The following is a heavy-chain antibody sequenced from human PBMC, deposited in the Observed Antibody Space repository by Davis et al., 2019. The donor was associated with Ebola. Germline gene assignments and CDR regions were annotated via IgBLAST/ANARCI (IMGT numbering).Heavy chain of an antibody. Sequence: ASVKVSCKASGYTFTSYGISWVRQAPRQGLEWMGWISAYNGNTNYAQKLQGRVTMTTDTSTSTAYMELRSLRSDDTAVYYCARVRSCTGGVCKYYYYYGMDVWGQGTTVTVSS. CDR3: ARVRSCTGGVCKYYYYYGMDV. J-gene: IGHJ6*02. V-gene: IGHV1-18*01. CDR1: GYTFTSYG. D-gene: IGHD2-8*02. CDR2: ISAYNGNT.